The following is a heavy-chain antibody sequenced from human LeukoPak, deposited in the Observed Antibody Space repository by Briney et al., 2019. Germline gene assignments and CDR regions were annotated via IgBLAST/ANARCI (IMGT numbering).Heavy chain of an antibody. V-gene: IGHV4-59*11. J-gene: IGHJ4*02. CDR3: ASGYSYGNY. D-gene: IGHD5-18*01. CDR2: VHSSGST. CDR1: GGSMSGQF. Sequence: KPSETLSLTCTVSGGSMSGQFWSWFRQPPGKGLEWIGYVHSSGSTNYNPPLKSRVTISVDTSKNQFSLKVSSVTAADTAVYYCASGYSYGNYWGQGTLVTVSS.